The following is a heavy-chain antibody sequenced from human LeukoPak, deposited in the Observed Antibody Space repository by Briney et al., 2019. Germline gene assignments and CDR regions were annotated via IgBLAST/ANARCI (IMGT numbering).Heavy chain of an antibody. CDR2: IYYSGST. CDR3: ARDHAVAKYYYGMDV. V-gene: IGHV4-31*03. CDR1: GGSISSGGYY. J-gene: IGHJ6*02. D-gene: IGHD6-19*01. Sequence: SQTLSLTCTVSGGSISSGGYYWSWTRQHPGKGLEWIGYIYYSGSTYFNPSLKSRVTISVDTSKNQFSLKLSSVTAADTAVYYCARDHAVAKYYYGMDVWGQGTTVTVSS.